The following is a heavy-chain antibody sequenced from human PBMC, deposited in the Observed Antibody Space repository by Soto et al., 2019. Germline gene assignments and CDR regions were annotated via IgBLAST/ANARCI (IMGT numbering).Heavy chain of an antibody. V-gene: IGHV1-2*02. Sequence: ASVKVSCKASGYTFTGYYMHWVRQAPGQGLEWMGWINPNSGGTNYAQKFQGRVTMSRDTSINTAYMELSRLGSDDTAVYYCARGPAHECSGTNCYKWVFDYWGQGTLV. CDR3: ARGPAHECSGTNCYKWVFDY. J-gene: IGHJ4*02. CDR2: INPNSGGT. D-gene: IGHD2-2*02. CDR1: GYTFTGYY.